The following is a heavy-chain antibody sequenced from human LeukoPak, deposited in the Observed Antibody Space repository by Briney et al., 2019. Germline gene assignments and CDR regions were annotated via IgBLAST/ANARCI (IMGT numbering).Heavy chain of an antibody. V-gene: IGHV1-69*04. D-gene: IGHD2-21*02. CDR1: GGTFSSYA. CDR3: ARAKTVVTATGVFDY. Sequence: ASVKVSCKASGGTFSSYAISWVRQAPGQGLEWMGRIIPILGIANYAQKFQGRVTITADKSTSTAYMELSSLRSEDTAVYYCARAKTVVTATGVFDYWGQGTLVTVSS. J-gene: IGHJ4*02. CDR2: IIPILGIA.